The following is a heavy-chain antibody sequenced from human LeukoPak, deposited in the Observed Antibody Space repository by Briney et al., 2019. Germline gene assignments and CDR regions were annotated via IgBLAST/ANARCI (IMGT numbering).Heavy chain of an antibody. CDR2: IYYSGST. CDR3: ARGSSGWYRDAFDI. V-gene: IGHV4-39*07. CDR1: GGSIRSGSYY. Sequence: PSETLSLTCTVSGGSIRSGSYYWSWIRQPAGKGLEWIGSIYYSGSTYYNPSLKSRVTISVDTSKNQFSLKLSSVTAADTAVYYCARGSSGWYRDAFDIWGQGTMVTVSS. J-gene: IGHJ3*02. D-gene: IGHD6-19*01.